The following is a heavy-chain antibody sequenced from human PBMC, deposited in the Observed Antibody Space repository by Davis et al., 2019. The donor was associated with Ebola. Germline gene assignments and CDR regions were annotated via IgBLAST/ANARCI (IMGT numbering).Heavy chain of an antibody. CDR1: GESFSGHF. V-gene: IGHV4-34*01. J-gene: IGHJ4*02. D-gene: IGHD3-16*01. Sequence: SETLSLTCAIYGESFSGHFWSWIRQAPGRGLEWIGEVHPSEKTNYNPSLKSRVTISVDTSKNQFSLKLSSVTAADTAVYYCARGPALRQRGVFDYWGQGTLVTVSS. CDR2: VHPSEKT. CDR3: ARGPALRQRGVFDY.